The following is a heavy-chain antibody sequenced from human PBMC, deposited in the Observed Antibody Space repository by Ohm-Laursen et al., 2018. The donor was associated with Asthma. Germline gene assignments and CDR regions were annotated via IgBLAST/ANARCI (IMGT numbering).Heavy chain of an antibody. CDR1: GFTFSSYN. V-gene: IGHV3-21*01. J-gene: IGHJ4*02. CDR3: ARDFVAPNFDY. CDR2: ISSTSSYI. D-gene: IGHD2-15*01. Sequence: GSLRLSCSASGFTFSSYNMNWVRQAPGKGLEWVLYISSTSSYIYYADSVKGRFTISRDNAKNSLYLQMNSLRAEDTAVFYCARDFVAPNFDYWGQGTLVTVSS.